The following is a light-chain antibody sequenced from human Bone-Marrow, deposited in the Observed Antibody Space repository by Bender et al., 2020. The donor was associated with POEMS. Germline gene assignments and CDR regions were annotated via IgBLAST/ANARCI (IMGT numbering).Light chain of an antibody. CDR3: SAWDGILNGWV. V-gene: IGLV1-44*01. CDR1: SSNIGGNA. J-gene: IGLJ3*02. CDR2: SND. Sequence: QSVLTQPPSASGTPGQRATISCSGSSSNIGGNAVNWWQQLPGTASTLLIYSNDHRPSGVPDRFSGAKSGTSASLAISGLQSEDDADYFCSAWDGILNGWVFGGGTELTVL.